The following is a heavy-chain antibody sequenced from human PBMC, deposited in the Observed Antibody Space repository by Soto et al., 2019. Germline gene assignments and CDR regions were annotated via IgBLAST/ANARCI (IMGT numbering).Heavy chain of an antibody. J-gene: IGHJ6*02. V-gene: IGHV1-3*01. CDR3: ARDFCSGGICYEDYYGMDV. CDR2: INAGNGNT. CDR1: GYTFTSYA. Sequence: QVQLVQSGAEVKKPGASVKVSCKASGYTFTSYAMHWVRQAPGQRLEWMGWINAGNGNTKYSQKFQGRVTITRDTSASTAYMELSSLRSEDTAVYYCARDFCSGGICYEDYYGMDVWGQGTTVTVAS. D-gene: IGHD2-15*01.